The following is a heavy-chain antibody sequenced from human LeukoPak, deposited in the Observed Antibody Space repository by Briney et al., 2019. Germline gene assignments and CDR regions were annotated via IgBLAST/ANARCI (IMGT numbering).Heavy chain of an antibody. Sequence: GASVKVSCKASGYTFTGYYMHWVRQAPGQGLEWMGRINPHSGGTNYAQKFQGRVTMTRDTSISTAYMELSRLRYDDTAVYYCASRGIAAAGPLFDYWGQGTLVTVSS. V-gene: IGHV1-2*06. D-gene: IGHD6-13*01. CDR3: ASRGIAAAGPLFDY. CDR1: GYTFTGYY. J-gene: IGHJ4*02. CDR2: INPHSGGT.